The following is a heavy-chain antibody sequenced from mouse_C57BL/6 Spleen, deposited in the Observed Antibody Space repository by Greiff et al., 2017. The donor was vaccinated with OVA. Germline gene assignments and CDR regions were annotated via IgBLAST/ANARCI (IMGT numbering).Heavy chain of an antibody. D-gene: IGHD1-1*01. J-gene: IGHJ3*01. Sequence: QVQLQQSGAELVRPGASVTLSCKASGYTFTDYEMHWVKQTPVHGLEWIGAIDPETGGTAYNQKFKGKAILTADKSSSTAYMELRSLTSEDSAVYDGTRSHCGSSYGFAYWGQGTLVTVSA. CDR1: GYTFTDYE. CDR2: IDPETGGT. V-gene: IGHV1-15*01. CDR3: TRSHCGSSYGFAY.